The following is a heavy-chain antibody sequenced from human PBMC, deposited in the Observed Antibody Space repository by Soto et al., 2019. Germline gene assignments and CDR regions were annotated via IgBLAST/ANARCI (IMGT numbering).Heavy chain of an antibody. CDR1: GGSIISADSY. Sequence: SETLSLTCAVSGGSIISADSYWFWIRKHPGKGLEWIGYIAYSGDTYYNPSLRSRITINPDTSKNQFSLQLSSVIPEDTAVYYCARAHLGSDRYILEPFDPWGQGTLVTVSS. CDR2: IAYSGDT. V-gene: IGHV4-30-4*01. J-gene: IGHJ5*02. D-gene: IGHD1-1*01. CDR3: ARAHLGSDRYILEPFDP.